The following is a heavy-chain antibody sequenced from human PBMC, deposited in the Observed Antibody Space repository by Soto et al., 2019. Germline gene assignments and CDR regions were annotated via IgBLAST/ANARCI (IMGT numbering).Heavy chain of an antibody. Sequence: SETLSLTCTVSGGSVISGSYCWSWIRQPPGKGLEWIVYIYYIGSTNYNPSLKSRVTISVDTSKNQFSLKLSSVTAAGTVVYYCAMGYCSGGSCSGSWFDPWGQGTLVTVS. V-gene: IGHV4-61*01. CDR1: GGSVISGSYC. D-gene: IGHD2-15*01. CDR3: AMGYCSGGSCSGSWFDP. J-gene: IGHJ5*02. CDR2: IYYIGST.